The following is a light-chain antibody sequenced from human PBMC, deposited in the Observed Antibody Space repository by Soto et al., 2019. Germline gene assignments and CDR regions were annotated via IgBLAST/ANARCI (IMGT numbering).Light chain of an antibody. Sequence: IVMTHSPGTLSVSPGERATLSCRASQSVSSNLAWYQQKPGQAPSLLIYGASTRATGIPARFSGSGSGTEFALTISSLQSEDFAVYYCQQYNNWPRTFGQGTKV. CDR1: QSVSSN. J-gene: IGKJ1*01. CDR2: GAS. V-gene: IGKV3-15*01. CDR3: QQYNNWPRT.